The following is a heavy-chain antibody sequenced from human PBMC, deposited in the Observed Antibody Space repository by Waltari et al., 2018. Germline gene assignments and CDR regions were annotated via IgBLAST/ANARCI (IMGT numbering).Heavy chain of an antibody. D-gene: IGHD2-15*01. V-gene: IGHV4-59*01. CDR1: GGSISSYY. CDR2: IYYRGST. J-gene: IGHJ2*01. Sequence: QVQLQESGPGLVKPSETLSLTCTVSGGSISSYYWSWIRQPPGKGLEWIGYIYYRGSTNSNPSLTSRGTISVDTSKNQFSLKLSSVTAADTAVYYCARDLPPPSGGNSGRWYFDLWGRGTLVTVSS. CDR3: ARDLPPPSGGNSGRWYFDL.